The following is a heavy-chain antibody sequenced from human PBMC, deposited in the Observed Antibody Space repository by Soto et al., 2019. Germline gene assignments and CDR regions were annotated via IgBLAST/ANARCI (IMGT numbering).Heavy chain of an antibody. Sequence: EVQLLESGGGLVQPGGSLRLSCAASGFTFSSYAMSWVRQAPGKGLEWVSGISGSGSTTYYTDSVKGRFTISRDNSKNTLYLQMNSLRAEDTAVYYCANSGWYNRDGYFQHWGQGTLVTVSS. CDR2: ISGSGSTT. CDR1: GFTFSSYA. V-gene: IGHV3-23*01. D-gene: IGHD6-19*01. CDR3: ANSGWYNRDGYFQH. J-gene: IGHJ1*01.